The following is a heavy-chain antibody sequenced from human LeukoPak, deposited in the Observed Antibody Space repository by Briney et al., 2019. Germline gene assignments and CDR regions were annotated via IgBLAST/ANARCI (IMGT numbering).Heavy chain of an antibody. D-gene: IGHD1-14*01. V-gene: IGHV4-34*01. CDR2: INHSGST. J-gene: IGHJ4*02. Sequence: SETLSLTCAVYGGSFSGYYWSWIRQPPGKGLEWIGEINHSGSTNYNPSLESRVTISVDTSKNQSSLKLTSVTAADTAVYYCARGRKIFGCYSDYCGQGTLVTVSS. CDR1: GGSFSGYY. CDR3: ARGRKIFGCYSDY.